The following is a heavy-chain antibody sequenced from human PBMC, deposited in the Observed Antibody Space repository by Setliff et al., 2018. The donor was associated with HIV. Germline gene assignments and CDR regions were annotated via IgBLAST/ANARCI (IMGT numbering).Heavy chain of an antibody. V-gene: IGHV3-21*01. CDR1: GFTFSSYS. CDR2: ISSSSYYI. CDR3: AANIMGLTPEDY. D-gene: IGHD1-26*01. J-gene: IGHJ4*02. Sequence: PGGSLRLSCAASGFTFSSYSMNWVRQAPGKGLEWVSSISSSSYYIYYADSVKGRFTISRDNAKNSLYLQMNSLRAEDTAVYYCAANIMGLTPEDYWGQGTLVTVSS.